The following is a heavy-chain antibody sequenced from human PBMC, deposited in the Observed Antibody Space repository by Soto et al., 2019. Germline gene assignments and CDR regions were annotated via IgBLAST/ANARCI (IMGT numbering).Heavy chain of an antibody. CDR3: AIAVAATWYFDY. V-gene: IGHV4-4*02. D-gene: IGHD6-19*01. J-gene: IGHJ4*02. Sequence: SETLSLTCTVSGGSISSSNWWSGVRQPPGKGLEWIGEIYHSGSTNYSPSLKSRVTISVDKSKNQFSLKLSSVTAADTAVYYCAIAVAATWYFDYWGQGTLVTVSS. CDR2: IYHSGST. CDR1: GGSISSSNW.